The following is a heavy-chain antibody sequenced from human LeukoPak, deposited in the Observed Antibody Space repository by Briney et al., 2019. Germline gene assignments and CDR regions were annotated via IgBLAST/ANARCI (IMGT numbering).Heavy chain of an antibody. V-gene: IGHV4-59*01. CDR1: GGSISNYY. CDR2: IYYSGST. D-gene: IGHD1-26*01. CDR3: ARYSGSWGAFDI. Sequence: SETLSLTCTVSGGSISNYYWSWIRQPPGKGLEWIGYIYYSGSTNYNPSLKSRVTISVDTSKNQFSLKLSSVTAADTAVYYCARYSGSWGAFDIWGQGTMVTVSS. J-gene: IGHJ3*02.